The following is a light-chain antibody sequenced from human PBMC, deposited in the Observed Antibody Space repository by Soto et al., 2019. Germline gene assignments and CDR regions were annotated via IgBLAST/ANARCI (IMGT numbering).Light chain of an antibody. CDR3: QQYGSSPPVT. CDR2: GAS. V-gene: IGKV3-20*01. J-gene: IGKJ4*01. Sequence: EIVLTQSPGTLSLSPGERATLSCRASQSVSNNYLAWYQQKPGQAPRLLIYGASSRATGIPDRFSGGGSGTDFTLTISRLEPEDFAVYYCQQYGSSPPVTFGGGTKVEIK. CDR1: QSVSNNY.